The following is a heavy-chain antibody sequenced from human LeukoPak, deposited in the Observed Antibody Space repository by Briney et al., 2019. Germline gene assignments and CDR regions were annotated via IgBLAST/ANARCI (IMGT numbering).Heavy chain of an antibody. Sequence: ASVKVSCKASGYTFTSYGISWVRQAPGQGLQWMGWINLVNGNTKYSQYFEGRVTITRDTSASTVYMELSSLRPDDMAVYYCARGRGTIGSNRDFYFYYYMDIWGNGTTLTVSS. CDR1: GYTFTSYG. CDR3: ARGRGTIGSNRDFYFYYYMDI. D-gene: IGHD2-21*01. CDR2: INLVNGNT. J-gene: IGHJ6*03. V-gene: IGHV1-18*03.